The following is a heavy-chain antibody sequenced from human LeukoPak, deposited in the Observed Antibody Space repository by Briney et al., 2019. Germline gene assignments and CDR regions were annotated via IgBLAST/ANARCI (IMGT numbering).Heavy chain of an antibody. D-gene: IGHD5-18*01. CDR2: ITGGGGST. Sequence: QPGGSLRLSCAASGFSFSSYAMTWVRQAPGKGLNWVSAITGGGGSTYYADSVKGRFTISRDNSKNTLYLQMNSLRAEDTAVYYCAKGGDTAMVTGHWGQGTLVTVFS. CDR1: GFSFSSYA. V-gene: IGHV3-23*01. CDR3: AKGGDTAMVTGH. J-gene: IGHJ4*02.